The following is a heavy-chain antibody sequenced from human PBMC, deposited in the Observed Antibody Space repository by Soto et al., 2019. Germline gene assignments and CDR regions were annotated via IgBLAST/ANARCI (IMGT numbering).Heavy chain of an antibody. CDR1: GYTFTSYY. Sequence: GASVKVSCKASGYTFTSYYMHWIREAPGQGLEWKGIINPSGGSTSYAQKFQGRVTMTRDASTSTVYMELSCLRSADTAVYYCASFDRTAALGYHAFLIWGQGTMVTVSS. D-gene: IGHD3-9*01. V-gene: IGHV1-46*01. CDR3: ASFDRTAALGYHAFLI. J-gene: IGHJ3*02. CDR2: INPSGGST.